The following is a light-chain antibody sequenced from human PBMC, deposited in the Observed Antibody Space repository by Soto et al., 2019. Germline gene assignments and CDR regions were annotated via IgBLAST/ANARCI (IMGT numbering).Light chain of an antibody. CDR3: QQYGASPFT. Sequence: EIVLTQSPGTLSLSPGESATLSCKASESIYINSFAWYYQKPGQPPRLLIYGASTRATGIPDRFSGSAAGTDYVLSIDRLEVEDSGIYYCQQYGASPFTFGPGTRVDI. V-gene: IGKV3-20*01. CDR1: ESIYINS. J-gene: IGKJ3*01. CDR2: GAS.